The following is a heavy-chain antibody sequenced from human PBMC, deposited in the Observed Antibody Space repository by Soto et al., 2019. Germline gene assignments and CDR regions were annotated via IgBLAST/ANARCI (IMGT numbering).Heavy chain of an antibody. D-gene: IGHD5-12*01. V-gene: IGHV1-2*04. J-gene: IGHJ3*02. CDR2: INPNSGGT. Sequence: ASVKVSCKASGYTFTGYYMHWVRQAPGQGLEWMGWINPNSGGTNYAQKFQGWVTMTRDTSISTAYMELSRLRSDDTAVYYCAREFPYESGLAIDIWGQGTMVTLSS. CDR3: AREFPYESGLAIDI. CDR1: GYTFTGYY.